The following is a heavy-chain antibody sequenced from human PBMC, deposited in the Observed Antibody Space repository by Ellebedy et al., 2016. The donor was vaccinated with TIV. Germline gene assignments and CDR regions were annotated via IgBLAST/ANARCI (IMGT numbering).Heavy chain of an antibody. CDR3: ARGAKDIVVVVAAKNYWYFDL. CDR1: GGSISSGGYS. J-gene: IGHJ2*01. CDR2: IYHSGST. Sequence: MPSETLSLTCAVSGGSISSGGYSWSWIRQPPGKGLEWIGYIYHSGSTYYNPSLKSRVTISVDRSKNQFSLKLSSVTAADTAVYYCARGAKDIVVVVAAKNYWYFDLWGRGTLVTVSS. D-gene: IGHD2-15*01. V-gene: IGHV4-30-2*01.